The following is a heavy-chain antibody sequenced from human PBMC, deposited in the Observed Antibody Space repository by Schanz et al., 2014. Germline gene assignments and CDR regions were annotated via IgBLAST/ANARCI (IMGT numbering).Heavy chain of an antibody. CDR2: IYYDGGLR. Sequence: QLQLVESGGGVVQPGRSLRLSCAASGFPFRSYVMHWVRQAPGKGLEWVAVIYYDGGLRFFADSVRGRVTISRDNSNNMVYLQMNSLRAEDTAIYYCTKWANEGGGGYCHFDLWGQGTLVTVSS. CDR3: TKWANEGGGGYCHFDL. V-gene: IGHV3-33*08. D-gene: IGHD2-21*01. CDR1: GFPFRSYV. J-gene: IGHJ4*02.